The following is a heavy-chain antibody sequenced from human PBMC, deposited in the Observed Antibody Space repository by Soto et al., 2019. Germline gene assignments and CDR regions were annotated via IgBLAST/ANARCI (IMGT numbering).Heavy chain of an antibody. CDR1: GYSISSGYY. CDR2: IYHSGST. V-gene: IGHV4-38-2*02. D-gene: IGHD5-12*01. CDR3: ARDSGDDRWEYYYYGMDV. J-gene: IGHJ6*02. Sequence: PSETLSLTCAVSGYSISSGYYWGWIRQPPGKGLEWIGSIYHSGSTYYNPSLKSRVTISVDTSKNQFSLKLSSVTAADTAVYYCARDSGDDRWEYYYYGMDVWGQGTTVTVSS.